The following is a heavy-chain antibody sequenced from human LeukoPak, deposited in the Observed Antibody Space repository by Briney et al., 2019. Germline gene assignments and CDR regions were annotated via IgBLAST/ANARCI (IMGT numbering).Heavy chain of an antibody. V-gene: IGHV3-74*01. D-gene: IGHD3-22*01. Sequence: RGSLRLSCAASGFTSSSYWMHWVRQAPGKGLVWVSRINIDGSGTIYADSVQGGFTISRDNAKNTLYLQMNSLRAEDTAVYYCACDRDYYDSSGYYNYWGQGTLVTVSS. CDR1: GFTSSSYW. CDR3: ACDRDYYDSSGYYNY. J-gene: IGHJ4*02. CDR2: INIDGSGT.